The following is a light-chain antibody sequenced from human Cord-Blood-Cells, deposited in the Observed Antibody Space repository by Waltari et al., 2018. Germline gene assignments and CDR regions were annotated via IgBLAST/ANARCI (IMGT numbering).Light chain of an antibody. CDR1: QSVSSN. CDR3: QQYNNWLPVT. Sequence: ELVMTQPPATLSVSPWERATLSGRAGQSVSSNLAWYQQKPGQAPRLLIHGAAPRATGIPARFSGSGSGTEFTLTISSLQSEDFAVYYCQQYNNWLPVTFGQGTKLEIK. J-gene: IGKJ2*01. V-gene: IGKV3-15*01. CDR2: GAA.